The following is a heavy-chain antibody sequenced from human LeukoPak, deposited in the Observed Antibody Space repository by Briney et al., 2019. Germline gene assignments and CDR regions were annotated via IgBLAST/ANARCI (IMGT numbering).Heavy chain of an antibody. CDR3: AKEDLEAGIAAAGPAFDY. CDR1: GFTFSSYG. D-gene: IGHD6-13*01. V-gene: IGHV3-30*18. J-gene: IGHJ4*02. CDR2: ISYDGSNK. Sequence: GRSLRLSCAASGFTFSSYGMHWVRQAPGKGLEWVAVISYDGSNKYYADSVKGRFTISRDNSKNTLYLQMNSLRAEDTAVYYCAKEDLEAGIAAAGPAFDYWGQGTLVTVSS.